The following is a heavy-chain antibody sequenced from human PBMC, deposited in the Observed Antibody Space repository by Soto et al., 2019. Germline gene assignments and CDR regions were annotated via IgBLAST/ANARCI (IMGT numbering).Heavy chain of an antibody. Sequence: GGSLRLSCAASGFTFSSYGMHWVRQAPGKGLEWVAVIWYDGSNKYYADSVKGRFTISRDNSKNTLYLQMNSLRAEDTAVYYCASPPGGSGSYYSHDAFDIWGQGTMVTVSS. CDR2: IWYDGSNK. J-gene: IGHJ3*02. CDR3: ASPPGGSGSYYSHDAFDI. D-gene: IGHD3-10*01. V-gene: IGHV3-33*01. CDR1: GFTFSSYG.